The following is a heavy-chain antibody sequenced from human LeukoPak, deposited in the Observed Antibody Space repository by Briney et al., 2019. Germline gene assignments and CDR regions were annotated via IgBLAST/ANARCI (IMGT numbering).Heavy chain of an antibody. CDR2: IYHSGST. CDR3: ARGPTILGVFGGFVGFDY. D-gene: IGHD3-3*01. J-gene: IGHJ4*02. V-gene: IGHV4-30-2*01. Sequence: SQTLSLTCAVSGGSISSGGYSWSWIRQPPGKGLEWIGYIYHSGSTYYNPSLKSRVTISVDRSKNQFSLKLSSVTAADTAVYYCARGPTILGVFGGFVGFDYWGQGTLVTVSS. CDR1: GGSISSGGYS.